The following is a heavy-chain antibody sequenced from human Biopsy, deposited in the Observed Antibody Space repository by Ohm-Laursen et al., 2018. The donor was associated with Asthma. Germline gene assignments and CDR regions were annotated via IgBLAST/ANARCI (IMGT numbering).Heavy chain of an antibody. D-gene: IGHD4-17*01. CDR1: GYSLTDLS. V-gene: IGHV1-24*01. Sequence: GASVKVSCKLSGYSLTDLSMHWVRQAPGQGLEWKGGHDHEEGGTVNARRFQGRVTMTEDTSTDTAYMELSSLSSDDTAVYYCASDFPKDYVRYNFQFWGQGTLVTVSS. CDR3: ASDFPKDYVRYNFQF. CDR2: HDHEEGGT. J-gene: IGHJ4*02.